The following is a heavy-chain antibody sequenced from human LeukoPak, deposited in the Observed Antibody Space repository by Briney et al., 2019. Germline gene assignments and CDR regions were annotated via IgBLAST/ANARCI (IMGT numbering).Heavy chain of an antibody. V-gene: IGHV3-74*01. CDR2: RSTDGSST. CDR1: GCTFTRYW. J-gene: IGHJ4*02. D-gene: IGHD1-1*01. Sequence: GGSLSLSCAVSGCTFTRYWMRWVSQVPGKGLVWVSRRSTDGSSTTYADSVRGRFTISGDNARNTVYLQMNSLRAEDTAVYYCAKGGTGYYFDSWVQGTLVTVSS. CDR3: AKGGTGYYFDS.